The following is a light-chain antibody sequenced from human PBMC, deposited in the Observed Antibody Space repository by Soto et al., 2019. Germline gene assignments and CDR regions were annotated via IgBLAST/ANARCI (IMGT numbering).Light chain of an antibody. V-gene: IGKV1-39*01. CDR3: LQCYSTPWT. CDR1: LTVYTY. CDR2: STS. J-gene: IGKJ1*01. Sequence: DIPMTQSPPSLSASVGDRATITCRSSLTVYTYLNWYQQKPGKAPKLLIHSTSTLQSGVPSRCSASGSGTDFTLTISSLQPDDFAIYYCLQCYSTPWTLGQGTRVDIK.